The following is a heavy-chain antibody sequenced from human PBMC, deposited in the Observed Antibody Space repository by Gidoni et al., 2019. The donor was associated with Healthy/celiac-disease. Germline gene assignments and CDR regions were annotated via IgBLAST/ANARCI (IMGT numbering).Heavy chain of an antibody. D-gene: IGHD6-19*01. J-gene: IGHJ4*02. Sequence: EVQLLESGGGLVQPGGSLRLSCAASGFTLSSYAMSWVRQAPGKGLEWVSAISCSGGSTYYADSVKGRFTISRDNSKNTLYLQMNSLRAEDTAVYYCAKVPNIAVQSDISYWGQGTLVTVSS. CDR3: AKVPNIAVQSDISY. CDR2: ISCSGGST. V-gene: IGHV3-23*01. CDR1: GFTLSSYA.